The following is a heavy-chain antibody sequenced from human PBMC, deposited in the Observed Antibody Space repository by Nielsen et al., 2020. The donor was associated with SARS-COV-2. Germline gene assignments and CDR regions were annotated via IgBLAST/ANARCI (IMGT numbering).Heavy chain of an antibody. V-gene: IGHV1-18*01. Sequence: WVRQAPGQGLEWMGWISAYNGNTNYAQKLQGRVTMTTDTSTSTAYMELRSLRSEDTAVYYCARSGDTAMFWDYYYYGMDVWGQGTTVTVSS. CDR2: ISAYNGNT. D-gene: IGHD5-18*01. J-gene: IGHJ6*02. CDR3: ARSGDTAMFWDYYYYGMDV.